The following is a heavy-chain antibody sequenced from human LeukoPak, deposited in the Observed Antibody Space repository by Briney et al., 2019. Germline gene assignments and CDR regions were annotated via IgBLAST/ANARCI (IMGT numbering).Heavy chain of an antibody. CDR3: ARGYDSSGARMDV. D-gene: IGHD3-22*01. Sequence: GESLRLSCAASGFTFSRYDMHWVRQGTGKGLEWASAIGTGGNTHYPGSVKGRFTISRENAKNSSYLQMNSLRAGDTAVYYCARGYDSSGARMDVWGQGTTVTVSS. CDR2: IGTGGNT. CDR1: GFTFSRYD. J-gene: IGHJ6*02. V-gene: IGHV3-13*04.